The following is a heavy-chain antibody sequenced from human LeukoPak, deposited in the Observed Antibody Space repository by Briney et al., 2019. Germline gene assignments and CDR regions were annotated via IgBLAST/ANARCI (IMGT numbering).Heavy chain of an antibody. J-gene: IGHJ2*01. CDR1: GGSISGYY. D-gene: IGHD5-12*01. V-gene: IGHV4-4*08. CDR2: IYSSGGT. Sequence: SETLSLTCTVSGGSISGYYWGWIRQAPGKGLEWIGYIYSSGGTNYNASLKSRVTISVDTSKNQFSLKLSSVTAADTAVYYCERGPTVKYFDLWGRGTLVTVSS. CDR3: ERGPTVKYFDL.